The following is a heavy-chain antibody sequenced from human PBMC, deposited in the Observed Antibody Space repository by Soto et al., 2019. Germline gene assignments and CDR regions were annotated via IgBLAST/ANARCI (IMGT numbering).Heavy chain of an antibody. Sequence: XSVKVSCKASVYTFTSYAMHWVRQAPGQSLEWMGWINAGNGNTKYSQKFQGRVTITRDTSASTAYMELSSLRSEDTAVYYCAREQFITIFGVVQDWFDHWGQGTLVTVSS. CDR2: INAGNGNT. V-gene: IGHV1-3*01. J-gene: IGHJ5*02. CDR3: AREQFITIFGVVQDWFDH. D-gene: IGHD3-3*01. CDR1: VYTFTSYA.